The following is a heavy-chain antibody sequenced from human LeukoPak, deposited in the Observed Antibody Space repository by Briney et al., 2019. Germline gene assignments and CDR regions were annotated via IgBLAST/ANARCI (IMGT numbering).Heavy chain of an antibody. D-gene: IGHD3-9*01. CDR1: GFTFSRYW. CDR2: INEDGSEK. V-gene: IGHV3-7*01. CDR3: ARDPEDDWNGLDP. J-gene: IGHJ5*02. Sequence: GGSLRLSCAASGFTFSRYWMSWVRQAPGKGLEWVANINEDGSEKYHVDSVKGGFTISRDNAKNSLYLQMNSLRAEDTAVYYCARDPEDDWNGLDPWGQGTLVIVSS.